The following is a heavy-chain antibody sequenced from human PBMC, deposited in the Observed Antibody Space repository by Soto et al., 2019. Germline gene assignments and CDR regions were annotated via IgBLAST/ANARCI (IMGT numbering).Heavy chain of an antibody. Sequence: PGGSLRLSCAASGFTFSSYGMHWVRQAPGKGLEWVAVIWYDGSNKYYADSVKGRFTISRDNSKNTLYLQMNSLGAEDTAVYYCASNGQYDFWSGYYTHYYGMDVWGQGTTVTVSS. CDR1: GFTFSSYG. J-gene: IGHJ6*02. CDR2: IWYDGSNK. D-gene: IGHD3-3*01. CDR3: ASNGQYDFWSGYYTHYYGMDV. V-gene: IGHV3-33*01.